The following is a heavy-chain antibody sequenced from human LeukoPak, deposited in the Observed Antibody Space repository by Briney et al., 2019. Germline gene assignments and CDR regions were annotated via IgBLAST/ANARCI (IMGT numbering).Heavy chain of an antibody. CDR1: GGSISSYY. V-gene: IGHV4-59*12. Sequence: SETLSLTCTVSGGSISSYYWSWIRQPPGKGLEWIGYIYYSGSTNYNPSLKSRVTISVDTSKNQFSLKLSSVTAADTAVYYCARTIYYDILTGYGYYFDYWGQGTLVTVSS. D-gene: IGHD3-9*01. CDR3: ARTIYYDILTGYGYYFDY. J-gene: IGHJ4*02. CDR2: IYYSGST.